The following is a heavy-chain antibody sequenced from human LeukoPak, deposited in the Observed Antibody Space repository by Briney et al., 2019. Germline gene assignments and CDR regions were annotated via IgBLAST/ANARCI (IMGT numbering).Heavy chain of an antibody. J-gene: IGHJ4*02. CDR2: ISSSGSTI. CDR1: GFTFSDYY. Sequence: PGGSLRLSCAASGFTFSDYYMSWIRQAPGKGLEWVSYISSSGSTIYYADSVKGRFTISRDNAKNSVYLQMNSLRAEDTALYYCAKDKAPLYSGYDWDLDFWGQGTMVTVSS. D-gene: IGHD5-12*01. V-gene: IGHV3-11*01. CDR3: AKDKAPLYSGYDWDLDF.